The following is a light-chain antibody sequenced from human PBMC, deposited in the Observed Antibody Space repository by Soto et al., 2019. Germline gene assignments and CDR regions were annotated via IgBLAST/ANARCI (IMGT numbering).Light chain of an antibody. J-gene: IGKJ5*01. CDR1: RSFSSSY. Sequence: EIVLTQSPGTLALSPGERATLSCRASRSFSSSYLAWYQQMPGQAPRLLIYDASIRATGVPARFSGSGSGTDFSLTISSLEPEDVAVYYCQQRSQWPPMTFGQGTRLEMK. CDR3: QQRSQWPPMT. V-gene: IGKV3D-20*02. CDR2: DAS.